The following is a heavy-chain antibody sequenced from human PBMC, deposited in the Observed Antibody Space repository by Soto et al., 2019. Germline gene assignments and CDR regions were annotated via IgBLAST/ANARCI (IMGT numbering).Heavy chain of an antibody. D-gene: IGHD4-4*01. Sequence: QVQVVQSGAEVNKPGASVKVSCKASGYTFRAYSMNWVRQAPGQRLEWMGWINGVNGNTEYSQTFQGRVTITRDTSASIAYMELSSLRSEDTAVYYCARGSNAGLDYWGQGTLVTVSS. CDR3: ARGSNAGLDY. V-gene: IGHV1-3*01. CDR1: GYTFRAYS. J-gene: IGHJ4*02. CDR2: INGVNGNT.